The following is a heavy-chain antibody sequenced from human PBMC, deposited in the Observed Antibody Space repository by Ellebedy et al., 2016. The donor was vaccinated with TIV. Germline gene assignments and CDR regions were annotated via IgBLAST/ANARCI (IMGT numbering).Heavy chain of an antibody. J-gene: IGHJ6*02. V-gene: IGHV3-30-3*01. CDR1: GFAFGYYA. CDR2: ISFDGDNK. Sequence: PGGSLRLSCAASGFAFGYYAMHWVRQAPGKGLEWVAVISFDGDNKYYGDSVKGRFTISRDNSKNTLDLQMNSLRAEDTAVYYCARDRVIAVAGPPYYFYGMDVWGQGTTVTVSS. CDR3: ARDRVIAVAGPPYYFYGMDV. D-gene: IGHD6-19*01.